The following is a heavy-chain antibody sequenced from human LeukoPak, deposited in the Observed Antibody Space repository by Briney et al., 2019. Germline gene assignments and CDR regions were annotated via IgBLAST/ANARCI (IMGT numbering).Heavy chain of an antibody. CDR3: ARVTITMVRGVISYYYYYMDV. Sequence: ASVKVSCKASGYTFTSFGISWVRQAPGQGLEWMGWISAYNANTNFAQNLQGRVTMTTDTSTSTAYMELRSLRSDDTAVYYCARVTITMVRGVISYYYYYMDVWGKGTTVTISS. D-gene: IGHD3-10*01. CDR1: GYTFTSFG. V-gene: IGHV1-18*01. CDR2: ISAYNANT. J-gene: IGHJ6*03.